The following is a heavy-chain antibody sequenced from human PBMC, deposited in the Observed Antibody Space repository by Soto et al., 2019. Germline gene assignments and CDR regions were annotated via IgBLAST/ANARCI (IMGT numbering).Heavy chain of an antibody. CDR3: ARESEDLTSNFDY. Sequence: FAASGFTFTRYSMNWVRQAPGKGLEWVSSISSTTNYIYYGDSMKGRFTISRDNAKNSLYLEMNSLRAEDTAVYYCARESEDLTSNFDYWGQGTLVTVSS. CDR2: ISSTTNYI. CDR1: GFTFTRYS. V-gene: IGHV3-21*06. J-gene: IGHJ4*02.